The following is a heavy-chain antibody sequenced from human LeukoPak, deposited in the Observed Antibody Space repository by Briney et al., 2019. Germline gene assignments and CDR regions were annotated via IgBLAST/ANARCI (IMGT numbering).Heavy chain of an antibody. CDR2: IIPIFGTA. D-gene: IGHD3-22*01. CDR3: ARDVNPHTYYYDSSGYYPQLGFDY. Sequence: SVKVSCKASGGTFSSYAISWVRQAPGQGREWMGGIIPIFGTANYAQKFQGRVTITTDESTSTAYMELSSLRSEDTAVYYCARDVNPHTYYYDSSGYYPQLGFDYWGQGTLVTVSS. V-gene: IGHV1-69*05. CDR1: GGTFSSYA. J-gene: IGHJ4*02.